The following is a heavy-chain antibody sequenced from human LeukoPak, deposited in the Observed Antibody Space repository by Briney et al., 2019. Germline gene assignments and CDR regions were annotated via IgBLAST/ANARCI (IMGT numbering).Heavy chain of an antibody. CDR1: GYTFTSYG. V-gene: IGHV1-69*13. J-gene: IGHJ4*02. CDR2: IIPIFGTA. Sequence: SVRVSCKASGYTFTSYGISWVRQAPGQGLEWMGGIIPIFGTANYAQKFQGRVTITADESTSTAYMELSSLRSEDTAVYYCARDSRGICSSTSCYAGGLDYWGQGTLVTVSS. CDR3: ARDSRGICSSTSCYAGGLDY. D-gene: IGHD2-2*01.